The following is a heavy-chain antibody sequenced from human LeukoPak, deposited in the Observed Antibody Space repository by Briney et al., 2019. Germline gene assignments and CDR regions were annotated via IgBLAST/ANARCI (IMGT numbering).Heavy chain of an antibody. D-gene: IGHD3-9*01. Sequence: ASVKVSCKASGYTFTSYAMHWVRQAPGQRLERMGWINAGNGNTKYSQKFQGRVTTTRDTSASTAYMELSSLRSEDTAVYYCARWHAQYYDILTGYLGGGLLDYWGQGTLVTVSS. CDR3: ARWHAQYYDILTGYLGGGLLDY. CDR1: GYTFTSYA. J-gene: IGHJ4*02. CDR2: INAGNGNT. V-gene: IGHV1-3*01.